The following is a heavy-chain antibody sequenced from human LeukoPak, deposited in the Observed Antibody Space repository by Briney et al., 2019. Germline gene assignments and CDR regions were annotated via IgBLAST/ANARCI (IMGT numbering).Heavy chain of an antibody. D-gene: IGHD2-15*01. CDR1: GFTFSDYY. CDR3: ARVDVVVVAATNYYYMDV. CDR2: ISSSSSYI. V-gene: IGHV3-11*06. J-gene: IGHJ6*03. Sequence: PGGSLRLSCAASGFTFSDYYMSWIRQAPGKGLEWVSSISSSSSYIYYADSVKGRFTISRDNAKNSLYLQMNSLRAEDTAVYYCARVDVVVVAATNYYYMDVWGKGTTVTVSS.